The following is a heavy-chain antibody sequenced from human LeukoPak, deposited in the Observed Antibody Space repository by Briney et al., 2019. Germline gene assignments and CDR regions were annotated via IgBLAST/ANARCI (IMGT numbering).Heavy chain of an antibody. CDR3: AXXRQLWLQDY. CDR2: IYYSGST. Sequence: SETLSLTCTVSGGSISSYYWSWIRQPPGKGLEWIGYIYYSGSTNYNPSLKSRVTISVDTSKNQFSLKLSSVTAADTAVYYCAXXRQLWLQDYWGQGTLVTVSS. CDR1: GGSISSYY. V-gene: IGHV4-59*01. D-gene: IGHD5-18*01. J-gene: IGHJ4*02.